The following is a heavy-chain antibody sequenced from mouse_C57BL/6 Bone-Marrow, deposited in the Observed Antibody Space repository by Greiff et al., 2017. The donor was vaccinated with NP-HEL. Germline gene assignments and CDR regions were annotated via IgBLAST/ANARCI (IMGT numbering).Heavy chain of an antibody. J-gene: IGHJ3*01. D-gene: IGHD1-1*01. Sequence: EVMLVESGGGLVQPGGSMKLSCVASGFTFSNYWMNWVRQSPEKGLEWVAQIRLKSDNYATHYAESVKGRFTISRDDSKSSVYLQMNNLRAEDTGIYYCTGLFITSVAYWGQGTLVTVSA. CDR1: GFTFSNYW. CDR3: TGLFITSVAY. CDR2: IRLKSDNYAT. V-gene: IGHV6-3*01.